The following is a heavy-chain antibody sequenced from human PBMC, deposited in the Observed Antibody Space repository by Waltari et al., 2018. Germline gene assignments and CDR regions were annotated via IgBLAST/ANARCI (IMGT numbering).Heavy chain of an antibody. Sequence: QLQLQESGPGLVKPSETLSLSCTVSGASISSSTYYWGWTRRPPGRGLEWIGSIFYIGKTHHNPPLKRRGAISGDTSKNQFALQLRSVTAADTAVYYCATHSGYNAGYPRWFDPWGQGTLVTVSS. V-gene: IGHV4-39*01. CDR3: ATHSGYNAGYPRWFDP. CDR1: GASISSSTYY. CDR2: IFYIGKT. J-gene: IGHJ5*02. D-gene: IGHD5-12*01.